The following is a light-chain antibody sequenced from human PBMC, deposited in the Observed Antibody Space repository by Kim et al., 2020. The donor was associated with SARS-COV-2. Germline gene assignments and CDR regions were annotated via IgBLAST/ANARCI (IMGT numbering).Light chain of an antibody. V-gene: IGLV3-19*01. Sequence: SSALTQDPAVSVALGQTVRITCQGDSLRSYYASWYQQKPGQAPVLVIYGKNNWPSGIPDRFSGSSSGNTASLTITGAQAEDEADYYCNSRDSSGNSVVFG. CDR3: NSRDSSGNSVV. CDR1: SLRSYY. CDR2: GKN. J-gene: IGLJ2*01.